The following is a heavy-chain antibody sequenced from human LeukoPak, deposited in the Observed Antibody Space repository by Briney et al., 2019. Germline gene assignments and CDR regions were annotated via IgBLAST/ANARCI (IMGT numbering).Heavy chain of an antibody. D-gene: IGHD2-15*01. CDR2: IYYSGST. Sequence: SETLSLTCTVSGGSISSSSYYWGWIRQPPGKGLEWIGSIYYSGSTYYNPSLKSRVTISVDTSKNQFSLKLSSVTAADTAVYYCARRFGYCSGGSCYFDYWVQGTLVTVSS. CDR1: GGSISSSSYY. J-gene: IGHJ4*02. CDR3: ARRFGYCSGGSCYFDY. V-gene: IGHV4-39*01.